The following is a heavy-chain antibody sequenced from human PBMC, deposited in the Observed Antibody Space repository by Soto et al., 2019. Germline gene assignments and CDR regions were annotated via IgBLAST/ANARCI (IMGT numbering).Heavy chain of an antibody. CDR2: VSSSNNYT. D-gene: IGHD2-21*01. V-gene: IGHV3-11*06. CDR3: ARESGDYGMDV. J-gene: IGHJ6*02. CDR1: GFTFSGYA. Sequence: GGSLRLSCAASGFTFSGYAMSWVRQTPGKGLEWVSYVSSSNNYTNYADSVKGRFTVSRDNAKNSLYLQMNSLRAEDTAVYYCARESGDYGMDVWGQGTTVTVSS.